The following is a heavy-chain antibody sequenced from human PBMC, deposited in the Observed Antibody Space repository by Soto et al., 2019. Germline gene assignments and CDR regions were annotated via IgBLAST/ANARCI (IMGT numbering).Heavy chain of an antibody. CDR2: ISYDGSNK. J-gene: IGHJ4*02. CDR3: AKDLWSDSRTYYFDY. CDR1: GFTFSSYG. V-gene: IGHV3-30*18. D-gene: IGHD3-3*01. Sequence: QVQLVESGGGAVQPGRSLRLSCAASGFTFSSYGMHWVRQAPGKGLEWVAVISYDGSNKYYADSVKGRFTISRDNSKNTLYLQMNSLRAEDTAVYYCAKDLWSDSRTYYFDYWGQGTLVTVSS.